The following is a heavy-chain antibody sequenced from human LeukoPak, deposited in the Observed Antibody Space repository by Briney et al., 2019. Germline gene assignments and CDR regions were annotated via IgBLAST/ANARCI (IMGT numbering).Heavy chain of an antibody. CDR1: GFTFSSYE. D-gene: IGHD5-24*01. CDR3: AVATIKDYFDY. CDR2: ISSSGSTI. V-gene: IGHV3-48*03. Sequence: GGCLRLSCAASGFTFSSYEMKWVRQAPGKGLGWVSYISSSGSTIYYADSVKGRFTISRDNAKNTLYLQMNSLRAEDTAVYYCAVATIKDYFDYWGQGTLVTVSS. J-gene: IGHJ4*02.